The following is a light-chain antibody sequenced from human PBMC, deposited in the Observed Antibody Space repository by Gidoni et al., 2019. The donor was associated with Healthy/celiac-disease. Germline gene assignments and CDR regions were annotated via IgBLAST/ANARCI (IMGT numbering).Light chain of an antibody. V-gene: IGKV1-8*01. CDR2: AAS. CDR3: QQYYSYHRYT. J-gene: IGKJ2*01. Sequence: AIRMTQSPSSFSASTGDRVTITCRASQGISSYLAWYQQKPGKAPKHLIYAASTLQRGVPSRFSGSGSGTDFTLTISCLQSEDFATYYCQQYYSYHRYTFGQGTKLEIK. CDR1: QGISSY.